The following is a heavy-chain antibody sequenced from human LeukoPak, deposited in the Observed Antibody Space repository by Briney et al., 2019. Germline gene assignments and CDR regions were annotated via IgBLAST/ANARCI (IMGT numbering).Heavy chain of an antibody. Sequence: GGSLRLSCAASGFTFSSYSMNWVRQAPGKGLEWVSSISSSSSYIYYADSVKGRFTISRDNAKNSLYLQMSSLRAEDTAVYYCARDQVGGYSYGPTDYWGQGTLVTVSS. CDR2: ISSSSSYI. D-gene: IGHD5-18*01. J-gene: IGHJ4*02. CDR3: ARDQVGGYSYGPTDY. V-gene: IGHV3-21*01. CDR1: GFTFSSYS.